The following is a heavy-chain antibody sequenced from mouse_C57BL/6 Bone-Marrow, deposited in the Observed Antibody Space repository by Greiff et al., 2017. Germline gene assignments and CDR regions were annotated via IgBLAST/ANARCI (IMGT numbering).Heavy chain of an antibody. CDR1: GYTFTSYW. CDR3: ASHGFAY. Sequence: QVQLQQSGAELAKPGALVKLSCKASGYTFTSYWMHWVKQRPGQGLEWIGYINPSSGYTKYNQKFKDKATLTADKSSITAYMQLSILTYDDSAVYYCASHGFAYWGQGTLVTVSA. CDR2: INPSSGYT. J-gene: IGHJ3*01. V-gene: IGHV1-7*01.